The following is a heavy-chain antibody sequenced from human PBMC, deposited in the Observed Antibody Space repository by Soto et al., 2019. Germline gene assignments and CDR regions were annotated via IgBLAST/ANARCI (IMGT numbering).Heavy chain of an antibody. D-gene: IGHD3-9*01. CDR1: GDSMTYFY. J-gene: IGHJ6*03. V-gene: IGHV4-59*08. CDR3: ARTVLGPDILADQFVDYYYYMDV. Sequence: SETLSLTCTVSGDSMTYFYWSWIRLLPGKGLEWVGYIYYSGSTSYNPSLRRRVIMSVDTSKRQFSLQLKSVTAADTAIYYCARTVLGPDILADQFVDYYYYMDVWGQGTTVTVSS. CDR2: IYYSGST.